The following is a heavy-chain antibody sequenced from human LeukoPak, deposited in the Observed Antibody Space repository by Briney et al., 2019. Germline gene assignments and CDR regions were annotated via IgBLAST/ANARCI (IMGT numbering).Heavy chain of an antibody. D-gene: IGHD3-22*01. J-gene: IGHJ3*02. Sequence: SETLSLTCTVSGASISSGSYYWTWIRQPAGKELEWIGRLYTSGTTNYNPSLKSRVTISVDTSKNQFSLKLSSVTAADTAVYYCARRRPCIFVSYYDSSGYYCAFDIWGQGTMVTVSS. CDR3: ARRRPCIFVSYYDSSGYYCAFDI. CDR1: GASISSGSYY. CDR2: LYTSGTT. V-gene: IGHV4-61*02.